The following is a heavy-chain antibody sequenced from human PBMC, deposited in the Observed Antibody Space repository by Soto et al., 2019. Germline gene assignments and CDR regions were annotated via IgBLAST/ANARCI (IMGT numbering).Heavy chain of an antibody. CDR3: AIGRYCLTGRCFPNWFDS. D-gene: IGHD7-27*01. J-gene: IGHJ5*01. CDR1: GDSSSKLDYF. CDR2: IYKIATT. V-gene: IGHV4-30-4*01. Sequence: SETLSLTCPVSGDSSSKLDYFWARIRQPPGEAQEYIGYIYKIATTYDMPSFESRVAFSVDPSNSQFSLHVTSVTAADTAAYFCAIGRYCLTGRCFPNWFDSWGQGALVTVSS.